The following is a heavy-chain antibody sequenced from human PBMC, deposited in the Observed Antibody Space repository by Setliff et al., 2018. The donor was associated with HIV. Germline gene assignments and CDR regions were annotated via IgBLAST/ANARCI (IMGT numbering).Heavy chain of an antibody. CDR3: ARAPRSPLRWRDDLLSSSSFFMDV. Sequence: GESLKISCEASGYIFTDYWIGWVRQMPGKGLEWMGIIYPGDSETRYSPSFQGQVTFSADKSISAVYLQLDSLKASDSAIYYCARAPRSPLRWRDDLLSSSSFFMDVWGKGTTVTVSS. D-gene: IGHD2-21*01. V-gene: IGHV5-51*01. J-gene: IGHJ6*03. CDR2: IYPGDSET. CDR1: GYIFTDYW.